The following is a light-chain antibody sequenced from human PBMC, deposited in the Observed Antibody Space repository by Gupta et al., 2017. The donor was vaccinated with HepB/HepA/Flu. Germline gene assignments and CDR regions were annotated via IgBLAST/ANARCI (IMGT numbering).Light chain of an antibody. Sequence: EIVLTQSPATLSLPPGERATLSCRASQSVSSYLAWYQQKPGQAPRLLIYDASNRATGIPARFSGSGSGTDFTLTISSLEPEDFAVYYCQQRSNWPPLTFGGGTKAEIK. V-gene: IGKV3-11*01. CDR3: QQRSNWPPLT. J-gene: IGKJ4*01. CDR2: DAS. CDR1: QSVSSY.